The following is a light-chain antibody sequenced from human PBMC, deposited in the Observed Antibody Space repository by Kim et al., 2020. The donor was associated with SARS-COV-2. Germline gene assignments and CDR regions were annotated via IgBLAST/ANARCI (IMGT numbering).Light chain of an antibody. CDR1: SSDIDTFRV. CDR2: DVS. CDR3: ISYIRGSSFA. Sequence: QPITISYAGSSSDIDTFRVVSWYQQRPGKAPRLIIYDVSERPSGVSYRFSGSKSGNTASLTISGLQAEDGGDYYCISYIRGSSFAFGGGTKVTVL. J-gene: IGLJ3*02. V-gene: IGLV2-14*03.